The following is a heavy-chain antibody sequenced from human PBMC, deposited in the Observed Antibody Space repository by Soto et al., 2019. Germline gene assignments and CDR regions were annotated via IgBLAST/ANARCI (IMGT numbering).Heavy chain of an antibody. CDR2: IYPGDSDT. Sequence: GESLKISCKGSGYSFTSYWIGWVRQMPGKGLEWMGIIYPGDSDTRYSPSFQGQVTISADKSISTAYLQWSSLKASDTAMYYCARPPDYCGGDCYYDAFDIWGQGTMVTVS. V-gene: IGHV5-51*01. D-gene: IGHD2-21*02. CDR1: GYSFTSYW. J-gene: IGHJ3*02. CDR3: ARPPDYCGGDCYYDAFDI.